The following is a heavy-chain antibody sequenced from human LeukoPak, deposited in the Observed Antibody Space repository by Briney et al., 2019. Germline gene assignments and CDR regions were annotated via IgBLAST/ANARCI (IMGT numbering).Heavy chain of an antibody. CDR2: INHSGST. D-gene: IGHD3-3*01. CDR3: ARAGSRVARAGFDY. J-gene: IGHJ4*02. Sequence: SETLSLTCAVYGGSFSGYYWSWIRQPPGKGLEWIGEINHSGSTNYNPSLKSRVTISVDTSKNQFSLKLSSVTAADTAVYYCARAGSRVARAGFDYWGQGTLVTVSS. V-gene: IGHV4-34*01. CDR1: GGSFSGYY.